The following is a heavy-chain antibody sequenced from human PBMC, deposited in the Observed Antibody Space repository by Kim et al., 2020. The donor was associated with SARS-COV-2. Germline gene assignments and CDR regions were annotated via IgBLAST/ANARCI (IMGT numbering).Heavy chain of an antibody. Sequence: SETLSLTCTVSGGSISSHSWSWIRQPPGKGLEWIGYIYYSGSTNYNTSLNSRVTISVDPSTNQFSLNLNSVTAADTAVYYCARLLSGRYFDYWGQGTLVTVSS. CDR2: IYYSGST. CDR1: GGSISSHS. CDR3: ARLLSGRYFDY. D-gene: IGHD1-26*01. J-gene: IGHJ4*02. V-gene: IGHV4-59*08.